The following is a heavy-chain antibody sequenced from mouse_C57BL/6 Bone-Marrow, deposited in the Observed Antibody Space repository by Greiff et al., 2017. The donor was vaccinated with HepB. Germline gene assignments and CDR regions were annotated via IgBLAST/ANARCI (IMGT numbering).Heavy chain of an antibody. J-gene: IGHJ4*01. CDR2: IYPGDGDT. CDR1: GYAFSSSW. CDR3: AYCYGSSYGAMDD. D-gene: IGHD1-1*01. Sequence: VQLQQSGPELVKPGASVKISCKASGYAFSSSWMNWVKQRPGKGLEWIGRIYPGDGDTNYNGKFKGKATLTADKSSSTAYMQLSSLTSEESAVYFCAYCYGSSYGAMDDWGQGTSVTVSS. V-gene: IGHV1-82*01.